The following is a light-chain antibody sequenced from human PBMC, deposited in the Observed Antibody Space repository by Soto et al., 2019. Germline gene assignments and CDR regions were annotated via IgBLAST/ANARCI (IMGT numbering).Light chain of an antibody. CDR3: AAWDDSLNGFYV. J-gene: IGLJ1*01. V-gene: IGLV1-44*01. CDR2: SNN. CDR1: NSNIGSHT. Sequence: QSVLTQPPSASGTPRQSVTMSGSGGNSNIGSHTVNWYPHLPGTAPTLLIFSNNQRPSGVPARFSGSKSGTSASLAISGLQSGDEGDYYCAAWDDSLNGFYVFGTGTKVTVL.